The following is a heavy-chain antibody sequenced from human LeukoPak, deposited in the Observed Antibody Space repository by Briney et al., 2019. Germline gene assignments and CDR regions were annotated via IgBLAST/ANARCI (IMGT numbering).Heavy chain of an antibody. CDR1: GFTFSSYE. CDR2: ISSSGSTI. J-gene: IGHJ5*02. V-gene: IGHV3-48*03. Sequence: PGGSLRLSCAASGFTFSSYEMNWVRKAPGKGLEWVSYISSSGSTIYYADSVKGRLTISRDNAKNSLYLQMNSLRAEDTAVYYCARSYYYDSSGYSNWFDPWGQGTLVTVSS. CDR3: ARSYYYDSSGYSNWFDP. D-gene: IGHD3-22*01.